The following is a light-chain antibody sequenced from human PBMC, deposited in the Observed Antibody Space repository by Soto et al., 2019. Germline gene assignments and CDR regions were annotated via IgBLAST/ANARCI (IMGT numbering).Light chain of an antibody. J-gene: IGKJ1*01. Sequence: EIVLTQSPGTLSLSPGERATLSCRASQSVSSSYLVWYQQKPGQAPRLLIYDASNRATGIPARFSGSGFGTDFTLTISSLEPEDFAVYYCHQRNKWRTFGQGTKVDIK. V-gene: IGKV3D-20*02. CDR2: DAS. CDR3: HQRNKWRT. CDR1: QSVSSSY.